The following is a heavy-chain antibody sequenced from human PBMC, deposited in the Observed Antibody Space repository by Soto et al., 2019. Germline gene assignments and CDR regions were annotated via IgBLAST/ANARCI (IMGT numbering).Heavy chain of an antibody. CDR2: INSDGSST. CDR3: ARANGDYRLDY. D-gene: IGHD4-17*01. Sequence: VQLVESGGGLVQPGGSLRLSCAASGFTFSTYWMHWFRQAPGKGLMWVSRINSDGSSTNYADSVKGRFTISRDNAKNTLYIHMNSLRAEDRAVYYGARANGDYRLDYWGQGIVVTVSS. V-gene: IGHV3-74*01. J-gene: IGHJ4*02. CDR1: GFTFSTYW.